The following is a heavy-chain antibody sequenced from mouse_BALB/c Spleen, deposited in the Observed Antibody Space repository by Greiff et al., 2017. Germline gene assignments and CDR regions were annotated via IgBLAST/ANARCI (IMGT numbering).Heavy chain of an antibody. CDR1: GFTFSSYA. CDR3: ARGITTVVAFDY. J-gene: IGHJ2*01. Sequence: EVHLVESGGGLVKPGGSLKLSCAASGFTFSSYAMSWVRQTPEKRLEWVASISSGGSTYYPDSVKGRFTISRDNARNILYLQMSSLRSEDTAMYYCARGITTVVAFDYWGQGTTLTVSS. CDR2: ISSGGST. D-gene: IGHD1-1*01. V-gene: IGHV5-6-5*01.